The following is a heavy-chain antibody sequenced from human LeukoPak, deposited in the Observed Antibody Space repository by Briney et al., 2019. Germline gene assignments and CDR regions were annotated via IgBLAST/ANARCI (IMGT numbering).Heavy chain of an antibody. Sequence: PSETLSLTCTVSGGSISSSSYYWGWIRQPPGKGLEWIGSIYYSGSTYYNPPLKSRVTISVDTSRNQFSLKLSSVTAADTAVYYCARHGQSAIFGVVIMDNWFDPWGQATLVTVSS. J-gene: IGHJ5*02. CDR3: ARHGQSAIFGVVIMDNWFDP. CDR1: GGSISSSSYY. D-gene: IGHD3-3*01. CDR2: IYYSGST. V-gene: IGHV4-39*01.